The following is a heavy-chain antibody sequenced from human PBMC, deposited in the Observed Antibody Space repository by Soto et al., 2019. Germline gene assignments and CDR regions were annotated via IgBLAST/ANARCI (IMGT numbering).Heavy chain of an antibody. D-gene: IGHD3-9*01. CDR1: GASIINHY. CDR2: VSNTAIT. CDR3: ARGMSEEQIFYYFDY. V-gene: IGHV4-59*11. J-gene: IGHJ4*02. Sequence: SETLSLTCTVSGASIINHYWAWIRQSPGRGLESIGYVSNTAITTYNPSLKNRVTISVDASKSQFYLKLRSVTAADTAVYYCARGMSEEQIFYYFDYWGQGALVTVSS.